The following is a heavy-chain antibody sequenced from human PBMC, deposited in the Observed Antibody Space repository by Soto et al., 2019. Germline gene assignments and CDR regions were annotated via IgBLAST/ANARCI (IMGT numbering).Heavy chain of an antibody. CDR3: ASTYSTSWYWFDP. V-gene: IGHV2-26*04. Sequence: SGPTLVNPTETLTLTCTVSGFSLSTGLGVSWIRQPPGKALEWLAHIFSNDEKSYSTSLKSRLTISKDTSKSQVVLTMTNMDPVDTATYYCASTYSTSWYWFDPWGQGTLVTVSS. CDR1: GFSLSTGLG. D-gene: IGHD6-13*01. CDR2: IFSNDEK. J-gene: IGHJ5*02.